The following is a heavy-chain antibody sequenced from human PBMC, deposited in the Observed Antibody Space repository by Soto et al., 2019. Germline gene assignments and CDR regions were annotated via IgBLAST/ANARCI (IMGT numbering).Heavy chain of an antibody. CDR2: INPSGGST. Sequence: ASVKVSCKASGYTFTSYYMHWVRQAPGQGLEWMGIINPSGGSTSYAQKFQGRVTMTRDTSTSTVYMELSSLRSEDTAVYYCARHAYDFWSGHPNPRYYYGMDVWGQGTTVTVSS. J-gene: IGHJ6*02. V-gene: IGHV1-46*01. CDR3: ARHAYDFWSGHPNPRYYYGMDV. CDR1: GYTFTSYY. D-gene: IGHD3-3*01.